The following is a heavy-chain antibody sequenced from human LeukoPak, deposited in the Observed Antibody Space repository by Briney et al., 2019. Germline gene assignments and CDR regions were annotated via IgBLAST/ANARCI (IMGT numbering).Heavy chain of an antibody. D-gene: IGHD3-22*01. CDR2: VHHSGST. J-gene: IGHJ4*02. Sequence: SEALSLTCTVSGGSITSLYWSWLRQSPGKGLEWIGYVHHSGSTNYNPSLKSRVTISIDTSKNQFSLKLSPVTAADTAVYYCARGYYDNSGYSNPFDYWGQGTLVTVSS. CDR1: GGSITSLY. V-gene: IGHV4-59*11. CDR3: ARGYYDNSGYSNPFDY.